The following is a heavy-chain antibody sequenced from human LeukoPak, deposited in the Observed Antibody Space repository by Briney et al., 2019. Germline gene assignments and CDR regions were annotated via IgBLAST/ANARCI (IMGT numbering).Heavy chain of an antibody. CDR3: ARSPTSWYFDY. J-gene: IGHJ4*02. D-gene: IGHD2-2*01. CDR2: IRYHGSDK. CDR1: GFTFSNFG. Sequence: PGGSLRLSCAASGFTFSNFGMHWVRQAPGKGLEWVAFIRYHGSDKFYADSVKGRFTISRDNSKNTLYLQMNSLRPEDTSVYYCARSPTSWYFDYWGQGTLVTVSS. V-gene: IGHV3-30*02.